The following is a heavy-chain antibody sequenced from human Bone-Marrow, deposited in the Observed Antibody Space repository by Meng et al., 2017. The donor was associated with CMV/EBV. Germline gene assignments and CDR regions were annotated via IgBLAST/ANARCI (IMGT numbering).Heavy chain of an antibody. D-gene: IGHD4-23*01. Sequence: GESLKISCAASGFTFSSYTMNWVRQAPGKGLEWVSSISTGSSFIYYADSVKGRFTISRDNAKSSLYLQMNSLRAEDTAVYYCARNSGNFDLWGRGTLVTSPQ. CDR2: ISTGSSFI. CDR3: ARNSGNFDL. V-gene: IGHV3-21*01. CDR1: GFTFSSYT. J-gene: IGHJ2*01.